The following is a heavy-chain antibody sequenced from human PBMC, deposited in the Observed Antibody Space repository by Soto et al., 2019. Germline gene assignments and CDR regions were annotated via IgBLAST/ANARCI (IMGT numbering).Heavy chain of an antibody. V-gene: IGHV3-30-3*01. J-gene: IGHJ4*02. CDR2: ISYDGSNT. CDR1: GFTFSNYA. Sequence: QVQLVESGGGVVQPGRSLRLSCAASGFTFSNYAIHWVRQAPGKGLEWVAVISYDGSNTYYADSGKGRFTISRDNSKNTLFLQMNSLRAEDTAVYYCAGERKGLDYWGQGTLVTVSS. CDR3: AGERKGLDY.